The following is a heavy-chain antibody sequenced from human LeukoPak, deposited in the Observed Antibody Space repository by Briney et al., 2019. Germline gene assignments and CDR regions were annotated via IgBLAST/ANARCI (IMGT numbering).Heavy chain of an antibody. J-gene: IGHJ6*03. CDR1: GYTFTGYY. V-gene: IGHV1-2*06. CDR3: ARGGANKVRGVHYFYMDV. Sequence: ASVKVSCMASGYTFTGYYIHWVRRAPGQGLEWVGRINPNSGGTDYAQRFQGRVTMTRDTSISTAYMELSRLRSDDTAVYYCARGGANKVRGVHYFYMDVWGKGTTVTVSS. CDR2: INPNSGGT. D-gene: IGHD3-10*01.